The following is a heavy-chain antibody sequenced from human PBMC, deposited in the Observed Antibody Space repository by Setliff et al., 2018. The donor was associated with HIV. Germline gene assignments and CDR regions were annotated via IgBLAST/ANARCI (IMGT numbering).Heavy chain of an antibody. V-gene: IGHV1-69*13. CDR3: ASLRIAVAGNNGWFDP. CDR2: IIPIFGTA. CDR1: GGTFSSYA. D-gene: IGHD6-19*01. J-gene: IGHJ5*02. Sequence: SVKVSCKASGGTFSSYAISWVRQAPGQGLEWMGGIIPIFGTANYAQKFQGRVTITADESTSTAYMELSSLRSEDTAVYYCASLRIAVAGNNGWFDPWGQGTLVTLSS.